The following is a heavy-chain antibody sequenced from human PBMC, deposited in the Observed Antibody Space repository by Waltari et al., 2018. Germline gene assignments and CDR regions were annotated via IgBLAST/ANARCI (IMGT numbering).Heavy chain of an antibody. Sequence: EVDLVESGGGSVTPGESLRLSCETSGFTFMTAWMTWVRQAPGKRPEWIGRINTTSEGGTTDYAAAVRGRFIISRDDSKKTLFLQMNSLKIEDTGLYYCTLPSAGHFDFWGQGTLVTVSS. CDR3: TLPSAGHFDF. CDR2: INTTSEGGTT. J-gene: IGHJ4*02. CDR1: GFTFMTAW. V-gene: IGHV3-15*01.